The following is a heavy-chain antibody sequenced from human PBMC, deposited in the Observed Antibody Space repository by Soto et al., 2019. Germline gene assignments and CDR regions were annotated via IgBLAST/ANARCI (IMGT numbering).Heavy chain of an antibody. J-gene: IGHJ3*02. V-gene: IGHV4-39*01. CDR3: ATRTTQLLLSIGVEGFAFGI. CDR2: IYYSGSN. CDR1: GGSISSSSYY. D-gene: IGHD2-2*01. Sequence: QLQLQESGPGLVKPSETLSLTCTVSGGSISSSSYYWGWIRQPPGKGLEWIGSIYYSGSNYYNPSLKCRVTIYVDTSKNQFSLKLSSVTAEDTAVYYCATRTTQLLLSIGVEGFAFGIWGQGTMVTVSS.